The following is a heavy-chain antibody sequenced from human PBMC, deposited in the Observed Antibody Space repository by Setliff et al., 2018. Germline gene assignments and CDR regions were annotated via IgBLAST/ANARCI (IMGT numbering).Heavy chain of an antibody. D-gene: IGHD2-21*01. CDR3: TKEYVVISFVANTHSHYGMDV. V-gene: IGHV4-61*09. J-gene: IGHJ6*02. CDR1: GASIRSGSHY. Sequence: PSETLSLTCTVSGASIRSGSHYWSWIRQSAERGLEWIGHIYTSGTTDYSPSFKSRVSISADTPKNLVSLKLHSVTAADTAVYYCTKEYVVISFVANTHSHYGMDVWGQGTTVTVSS. CDR2: IYTSGTT.